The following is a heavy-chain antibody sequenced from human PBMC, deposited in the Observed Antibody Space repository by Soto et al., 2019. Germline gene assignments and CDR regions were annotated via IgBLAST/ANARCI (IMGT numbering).Heavy chain of an antibody. CDR2: IWYDGSNK. V-gene: IGHV3-33*01. Sequence: QVQLVESGGGVVQPGRSLRLSCAASGFTFSSYGMHWVRQAPGKGLEWVAVIWYDGSNKYYADSVKGRFTISRDNSKNTLYLQPNSLRAEDTAVYYCARGSPRNTDFDYWGQGTLVTVSS. CDR3: ARGSPRNTDFDY. CDR1: GFTFSSYG. J-gene: IGHJ4*02. D-gene: IGHD1-1*01.